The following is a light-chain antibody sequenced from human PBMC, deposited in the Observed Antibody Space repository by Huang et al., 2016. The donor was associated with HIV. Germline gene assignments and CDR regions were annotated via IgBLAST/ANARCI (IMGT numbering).Light chain of an antibody. V-gene: IGKV2-24*01. CDR3: MQPTQSSVT. CDR1: QSLEHSDGNIY. CDR2: KIS. J-gene: IGKJ5*01. Sequence: DIVMTQTPLSSPVTLGHPASISCRTSQSLEHSDGNIYLSWLHQRPGQPPRRLIYKISNRFTVVPDRFSGSGAGTDFTLKISRVEADDVGVYYCMQPTQSSVTFGQGTRLEIK.